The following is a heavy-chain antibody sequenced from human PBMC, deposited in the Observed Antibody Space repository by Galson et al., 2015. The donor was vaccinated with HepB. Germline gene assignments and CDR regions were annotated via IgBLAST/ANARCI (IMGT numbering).Heavy chain of an antibody. V-gene: IGHV6-1*01. D-gene: IGHD5-12*01. J-gene: IGHJ6*02. CDR3: ARGESGASYEYFHNKALDV. CDR1: GDSVSSNSAA. CDR2: TYYRSKWFN. Sequence: CAISGDSVSSNSAAWTWIRQSPSRGLEWQRRTYYRSKWFNDYAVSVKSRITVSADTSKNQVSLHLKSVTPGDTAVYYCARGESGASYEYFHNKALDVWGQGTTVTVSS.